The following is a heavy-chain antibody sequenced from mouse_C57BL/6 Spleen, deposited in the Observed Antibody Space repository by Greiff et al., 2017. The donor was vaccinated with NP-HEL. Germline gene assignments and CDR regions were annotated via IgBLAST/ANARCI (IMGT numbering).Heavy chain of an antibody. Sequence: QVQLQQSGAELVRPGASVKLSCKASGYTFTDYYINWVKQRPGQGLEWIARIYPGSGNTYYNEKFKGKATLTAEKSSSTAYMQLSSLTSEDSAVYFCARLEPVPDWGFAYWGQGTLVTVSA. J-gene: IGHJ3*01. CDR1: GYTFTDYY. V-gene: IGHV1-76*01. CDR3: ARLEPVPDWGFAY. CDR2: IYPGSGNT. D-gene: IGHD4-1*01.